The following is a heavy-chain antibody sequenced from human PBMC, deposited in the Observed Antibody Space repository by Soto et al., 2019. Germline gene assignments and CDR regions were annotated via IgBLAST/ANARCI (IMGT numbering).Heavy chain of an antibody. CDR2: ISSSSSTI. J-gene: IGHJ4*02. CDR1: GFTFSSYS. V-gene: IGHV3-48*01. D-gene: IGHD5-12*01. CDR3: ARNRGLGLRVFDY. Sequence: EVQLVESGGGLVQPGGSLRLSCAASGFTFSSYSMKWVRQAPGKGLEWVSYISSSSSTIYYADSVKGRFTISRDNAKNSLYLQMNSLRAEDTAVYYCARNRGLGLRVFDYWGQGTLVTVSS.